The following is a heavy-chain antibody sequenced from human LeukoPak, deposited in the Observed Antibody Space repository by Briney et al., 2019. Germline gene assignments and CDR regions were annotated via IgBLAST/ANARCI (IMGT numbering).Heavy chain of an antibody. J-gene: IGHJ5*02. V-gene: IGHV4-30-2*01. CDR3: ARAIKGIAAAGTHWFDP. D-gene: IGHD6-13*01. Sequence: SETLSLTCAVSGGSISSGGYSWSWIRQPPGKGLEWIGYIYHSGSTYYNPSLKSRVTISVDTSKNQFSLKLSSVTAADTAVYYCARAIKGIAAAGTHWFDPWGQGTLVTVSS. CDR2: IYHSGST. CDR1: GGSISSGGYS.